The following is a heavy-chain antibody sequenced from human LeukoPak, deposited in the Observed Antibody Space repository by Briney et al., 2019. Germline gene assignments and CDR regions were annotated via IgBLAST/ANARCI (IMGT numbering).Heavy chain of an antibody. CDR3: AKSAYYGPDAFDI. CDR1: GFTFSSYS. J-gene: IGHJ3*02. CDR2: ISGSGGST. V-gene: IGHV3-23*01. D-gene: IGHD4-17*01. Sequence: PGGSLRLSCAASGFTFSSYSMNWVRQAPGKGLEWVSAISGSGGSTYYADSVKGRFTISRDNSKNTLYLQMNSLRAEDTAVYYCAKSAYYGPDAFDIWGQGTMVTVSS.